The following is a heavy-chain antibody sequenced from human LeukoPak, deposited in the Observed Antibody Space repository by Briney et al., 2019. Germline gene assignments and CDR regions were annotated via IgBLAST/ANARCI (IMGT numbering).Heavy chain of an antibody. Sequence: GGSLRLSCAATGFTFKDYGMLWVRHPPGKGLEWVSSINWNGGGTDYADSVKGRFTISRDNAKNSLYLQLSSLRPEDTALYYCAKHMRATNTYSFFGLDVWGQGTTVTVSS. CDR2: INWNGGGT. CDR3: AKHMRATNTYSFFGLDV. CDR1: GFTFKDYG. D-gene: IGHD1-26*01. V-gene: IGHV3-9*01. J-gene: IGHJ6*02.